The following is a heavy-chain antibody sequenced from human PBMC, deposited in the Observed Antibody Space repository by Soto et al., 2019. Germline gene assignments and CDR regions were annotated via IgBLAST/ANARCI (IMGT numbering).Heavy chain of an antibody. CDR2: INGYTGNT. Sequence: QVQLVQSGAEVKKPGASVKVSCKASGYTFTSYGLSWVRQAPGQGLEWMGWINGYTGNTNYAQKFQGRVTMTTDTSTNIAYLDLWTLISADTAVYYCARSVVTGKGGIDVWGQGTTVTVSS. CDR1: GYTFTSYG. V-gene: IGHV1-18*01. J-gene: IGHJ6*02. CDR3: ARSVVTGKGGIDV. D-gene: IGHD2-21*01.